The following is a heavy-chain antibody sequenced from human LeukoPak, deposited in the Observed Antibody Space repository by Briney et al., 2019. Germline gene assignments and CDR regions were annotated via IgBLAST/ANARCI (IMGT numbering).Heavy chain of an antibody. J-gene: IGHJ4*02. CDR2: INQDGSQK. V-gene: IGHV3-7*01. CDR1: GITFSSSW. Sequence: GGSLRLSCVASGITFSSSWMTWVRQAPGKGLEWVAIINQDGSQKFYVDSVKGRFTISRDNAKNSLYLQMNSLRAEDTAVYYCARDYTSHYGDYVDYWGQGTLVTVSS. D-gene: IGHD4-17*01. CDR3: ARDYTSHYGDYVDY.